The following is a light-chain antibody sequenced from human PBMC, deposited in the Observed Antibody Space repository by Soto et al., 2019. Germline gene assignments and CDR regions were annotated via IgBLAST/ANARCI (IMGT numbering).Light chain of an antibody. Sequence: DIQMTQYPSSLSASVGDRVTITCRASQSISSYLNWYQQKPGKAPKLLIYAASTLQSGVPSRFSGSGSGTDFTLTISSLQPEDFATYYCQQHYNTPRTFGQGTKVDIK. V-gene: IGKV1-39*01. CDR3: QQHYNTPRT. CDR2: AAS. CDR1: QSISSY. J-gene: IGKJ1*01.